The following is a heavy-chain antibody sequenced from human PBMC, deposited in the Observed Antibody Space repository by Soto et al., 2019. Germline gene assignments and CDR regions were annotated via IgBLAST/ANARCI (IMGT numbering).Heavy chain of an antibody. D-gene: IGHD6-19*01. CDR2: VYHSGTT. V-gene: IGHV4-59*01. J-gene: IGHJ4*02. CDR1: GVSITGSY. Sequence: SETLSLTCSVSGVSITGSYWSWIRQPPGQTLEWIGYVYHSGTTTYNPSLKSRVSISVDTSKNQFSLRLTSVIAADTAVYYCAREMSYGAGNLAGCDNCGQGIMVTVSS. CDR3: AREMSYGAGNLAGCDN.